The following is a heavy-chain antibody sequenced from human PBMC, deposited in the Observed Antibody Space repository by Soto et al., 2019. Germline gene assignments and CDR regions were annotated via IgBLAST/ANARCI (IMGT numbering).Heavy chain of an antibody. CDR3: ATEFPFTVTNFADY. Sequence: GGSLRLSCAASGFTFSSYGMHWVRQAPGKGLEWVAVISYDGSNKYYADSVKGRLTISRDNSKNTLYLQMNSLRAEDTAVYYCATEFPFTVTNFADYWGQGTLVTVSS. D-gene: IGHD4-17*01. CDR1: GFTFSSYG. CDR2: ISYDGSNK. J-gene: IGHJ4*02. V-gene: IGHV3-30*03.